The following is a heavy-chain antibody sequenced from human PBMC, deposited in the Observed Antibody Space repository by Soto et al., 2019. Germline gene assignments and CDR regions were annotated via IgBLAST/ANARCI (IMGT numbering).Heavy chain of an antibody. Sequence: SETLSLTCTVSGGSISSGGYFWNWIRQHPGKGLEWIGYIFYIGSTYYNPSLKSRVTISVDTSKNQFSLKLSSVTAADTAVYYCARHVVPAANYFAYWGQGTLVTVSS. CDR2: IFYIGST. J-gene: IGHJ4*02. CDR1: GGSISSGGYF. D-gene: IGHD2-2*01. V-gene: IGHV4-31*03. CDR3: ARHVVPAANYFAY.